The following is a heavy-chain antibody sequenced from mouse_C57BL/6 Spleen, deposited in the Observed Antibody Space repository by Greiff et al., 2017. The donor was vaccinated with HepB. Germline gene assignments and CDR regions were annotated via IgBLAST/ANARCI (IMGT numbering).Heavy chain of an antibody. Sequence: VQLQQPGAELVRPGSSVKLSCKASGYTFTSYWMHWVKQRPIQGLEWIGNIDPSDSETHYNQKFKDKATLTVDKSSSTAYMQLSSLTSEDSAFDYCARYGPEDYAMDYWGQGTSVTVSS. V-gene: IGHV1-52*01. J-gene: IGHJ4*01. CDR3: ARYGPEDYAMDY. CDR1: GYTFTSYW. D-gene: IGHD1-1*01. CDR2: IDPSDSET.